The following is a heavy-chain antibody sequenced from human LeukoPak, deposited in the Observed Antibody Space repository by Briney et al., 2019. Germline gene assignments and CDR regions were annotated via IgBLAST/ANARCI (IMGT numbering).Heavy chain of an antibody. Sequence: GGSLRLSCAASGFTVTTNYMSWVRQAPGNGLEWVSVTYSGGSSYYADSVKGRFTVSRDISKNTVYLQMSSPRAEDTALYYCARIPGTGTSSWFDSWGQGTPVTVSS. D-gene: IGHD2-2*01. V-gene: IGHV3-53*01. J-gene: IGHJ5*01. CDR3: ARIPGTGTSSWFDS. CDR1: GFTVTTNY. CDR2: TYSGGSS.